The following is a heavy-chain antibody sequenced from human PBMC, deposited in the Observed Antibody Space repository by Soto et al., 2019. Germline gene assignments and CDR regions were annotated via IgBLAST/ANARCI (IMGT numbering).Heavy chain of an antibody. CDR3: ARDDSSGYYEFSVY. Sequence: GGSLRLSCAASGGTCXSYAMHWVRQAPGKGLEWVAVISYDGSNKYYADSVKGRFTISRDNSKNTLYLQMNSLRAEDTAVYYCARDDSSGYYEFSVYWGQGTLLTVSS. V-gene: IGHV3-30-3*01. D-gene: IGHD3-22*01. CDR1: GGTCXSYA. CDR2: ISYDGSNK. J-gene: IGHJ4*02.